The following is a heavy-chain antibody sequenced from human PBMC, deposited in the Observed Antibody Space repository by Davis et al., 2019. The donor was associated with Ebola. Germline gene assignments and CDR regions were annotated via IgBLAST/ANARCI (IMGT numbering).Heavy chain of an antibody. CDR2: ISYDGSNK. V-gene: IGHV3-30*18. Sequence: PGGSLRLSCAASGFTFSSYGMHWVRQAPGKGLEWVAVISYDGSNKYYADSVKGRFTISRDISKNTLYLQMNSLRAEDTDVYYCAKMTTVTTTQNWFDPWGQGTLVTVSS. D-gene: IGHD4-17*01. CDR1: GFTFSSYG. J-gene: IGHJ5*02. CDR3: AKMTTVTTTQNWFDP.